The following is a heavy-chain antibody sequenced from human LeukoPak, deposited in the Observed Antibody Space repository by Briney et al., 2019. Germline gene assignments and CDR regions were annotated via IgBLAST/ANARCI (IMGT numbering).Heavy chain of an antibody. CDR3: ARGRRDPAAGRGYDMDV. CDR1: GFTFSSYG. J-gene: IGHJ6*03. CDR2: IRYDGSNK. D-gene: IGHD6-13*01. Sequence: GGSLRLSCAASGFTFSSYGMHWVRQAPGKGLEWVTSIRYDGSNKYYADSVKGRFTISRDNSKNTLYLQMNSLRVGDTAMYYCARGRRDPAAGRGYDMDVWGNGTTVIVSS. V-gene: IGHV3-30*02.